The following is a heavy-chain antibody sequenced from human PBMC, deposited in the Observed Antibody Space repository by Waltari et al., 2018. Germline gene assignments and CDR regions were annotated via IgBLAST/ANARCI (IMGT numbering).Heavy chain of an antibody. CDR3: ARDTTVVKNYYGMDV. CDR1: GFTVSSNY. D-gene: IGHD2-15*01. V-gene: IGHV3-53*01. Sequence: EVQLVESGGGLIQPGGSLRLSRAASGFTVSSNYMSWVRQAPGKGLEWVSVIYSGGSTYYADSGKGRFTISRENSKNTLYLQMNSLRAEDTAVYYCARDTTVVKNYYGMDVWGQGTTVTVSS. CDR2: IYSGGST. J-gene: IGHJ6*02.